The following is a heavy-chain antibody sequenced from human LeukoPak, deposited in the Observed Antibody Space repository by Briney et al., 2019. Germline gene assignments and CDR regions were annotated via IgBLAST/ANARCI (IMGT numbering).Heavy chain of an antibody. CDR3: AKIPAYYYYYMDV. CDR2: INSDGSTT. CDR1: GFRFYRYW. V-gene: IGHV3-74*01. Sequence: GGSLRLSCAASGFRFYRYWMHWVRQAPGKGLVWVSRINSDGSTTTYADSVKGRFTISRDNAKNTLYLQMNSLRAEDTAVYYCAKIPAYYYYYMDVWGKGTTVTVSS. J-gene: IGHJ6*03.